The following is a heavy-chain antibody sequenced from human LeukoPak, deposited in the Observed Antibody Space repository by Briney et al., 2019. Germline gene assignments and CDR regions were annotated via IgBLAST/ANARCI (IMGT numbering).Heavy chain of an antibody. CDR1: GFTFSSYA. V-gene: IGHV3-23*01. Sequence: GGSLRLSCAASGFTFSSYAMSWVRQAPGKGLEWVSAISGSGGSTYYADSVKGRFTISRDNSKNTLYLQMNSLRAEDTAVYYCARGDVATKTYYLDSWGQGTLVTVSS. J-gene: IGHJ4*02. D-gene: IGHD5-24*01. CDR3: ARGDVATKTYYLDS. CDR2: ISGSGGST.